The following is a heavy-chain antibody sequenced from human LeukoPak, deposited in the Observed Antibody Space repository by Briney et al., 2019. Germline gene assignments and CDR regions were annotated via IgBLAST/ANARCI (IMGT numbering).Heavy chain of an antibody. CDR1: GFTFSSYA. Sequence: GGSLRLSCAASGFTFSSYAMSWVRQAPGKGLEWVSAISGSGGSTYYADSVKGRFTISRDNSKNTLYLQMNSLRAEDTAVYYCAKDAHRDIVVVPAAMGNYYYYGMDVWGQGTTVTVSS. CDR2: ISGSGGST. J-gene: IGHJ6*02. D-gene: IGHD2-2*01. V-gene: IGHV3-23*01. CDR3: AKDAHRDIVVVPAAMGNYYYYGMDV.